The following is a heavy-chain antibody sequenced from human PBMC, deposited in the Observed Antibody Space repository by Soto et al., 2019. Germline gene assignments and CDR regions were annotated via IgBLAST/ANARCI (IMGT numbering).Heavy chain of an antibody. J-gene: IGHJ4*02. Sequence: ASVKVSCKASGYTFATYAMHWVRQAPGQRLEWMGVINAGNGDTNYSQKFLGRVTVTRDTSTSTVFMELSSLRSDDTAVYYCARGGHIAVVTASFDYWGQGTLVTSPQ. CDR3: ARGGHIAVVTASFDY. D-gene: IGHD2-21*02. V-gene: IGHV1-3*01. CDR2: INAGNGDT. CDR1: GYTFATYA.